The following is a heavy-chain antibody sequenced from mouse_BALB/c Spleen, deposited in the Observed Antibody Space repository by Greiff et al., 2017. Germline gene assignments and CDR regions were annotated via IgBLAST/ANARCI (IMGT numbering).Heavy chain of an antibody. V-gene: IGHV5-6-5*01. D-gene: IGHD3-3*01. CDR3: ARRGGRGAMDY. CDR2: ISSGGST. Sequence: EVQRVESGGGLVKPGGSLKLSCAASGFTFSSYAMSWVRQTPEKRLEWVASISSGGSTYYPDSVKGRFTISRDNARNILYLQMSSLRSEDTAMYYCARRGGRGAMDYWGQGTSVTVSS. J-gene: IGHJ4*01. CDR1: GFTFSSYA.